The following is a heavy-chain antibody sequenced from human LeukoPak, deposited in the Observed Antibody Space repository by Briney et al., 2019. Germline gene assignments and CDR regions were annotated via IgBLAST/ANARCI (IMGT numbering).Heavy chain of an antibody. J-gene: IGHJ4*02. V-gene: IGHV4-39*07. CDR3: ARVTTIFGVVTDY. CDR2: IYYSGST. Sequence: SEALSLTCTVSGDSVSSSSYYWGWIRQPPGKGLEWIGSIYYSGSTYYNPSLKSRVTISVDTSKNQFSLKLSSVTAADTAVYYCARVTTIFGVVTDYWGQGTLVTVSS. D-gene: IGHD3-3*01. CDR1: GDSVSSSSYY.